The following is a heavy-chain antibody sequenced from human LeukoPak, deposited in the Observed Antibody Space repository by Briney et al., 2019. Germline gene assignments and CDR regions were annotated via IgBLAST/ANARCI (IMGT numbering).Heavy chain of an antibody. CDR3: ARGSSYGFSMGY. CDR1: GYPFTGYY. D-gene: IGHD3-16*01. J-gene: IGHJ4*02. CDR2: ISTYNGDT. Sequence: ASVKVSCKASGYPFTGYYMHWVRQAPGHGLEWMGWISTYNGDTNYAQKRQGRVTMTTDTSTSTAYMELRSLRSDDTAVYYCARGSSYGFSMGYWGEGTLVTVSS. V-gene: IGHV1-18*04.